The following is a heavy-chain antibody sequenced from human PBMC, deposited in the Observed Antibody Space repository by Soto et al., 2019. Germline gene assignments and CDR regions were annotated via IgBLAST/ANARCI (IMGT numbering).Heavy chain of an antibody. J-gene: IGHJ4*02. CDR2: INPYNGNT. V-gene: IGHV1-18*01. CDR3: ARGTHDYSFPYYFDY. Sequence: ASVKVSCKASGYTFTKNVISWVRQAPGQGLEWMGWINPYNGNTDYAQKLQRRVTVTTDTSTNTVHMELRSLRSDDTAVYYCARGTHDYSFPYYFDYWGRGTMVTVYS. D-gene: IGHD3-16*01. CDR1: GYTFTKNV.